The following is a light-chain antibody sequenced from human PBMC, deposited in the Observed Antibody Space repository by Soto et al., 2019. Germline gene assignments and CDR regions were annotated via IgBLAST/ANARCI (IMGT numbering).Light chain of an antibody. V-gene: IGKV3-20*01. CDR3: QQYGSSPWT. CDR2: DAS. Sequence: EIVMTQSPATLSVSPGERATLSCRASQSVSSYLAWYQQKPGQAPRLLIYDASARATGIPVRFSGSGSGTDFTLTISRLEPEDFAVYYCQQYGSSPWTFGQGTKVDIK. CDR1: QSVSSY. J-gene: IGKJ1*01.